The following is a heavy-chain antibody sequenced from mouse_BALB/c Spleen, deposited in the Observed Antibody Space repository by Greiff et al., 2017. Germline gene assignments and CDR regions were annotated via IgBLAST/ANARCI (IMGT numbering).Heavy chain of an antibody. Sequence: VKLVESGPGLVQPSQSLSITCTVSGFSLTSYGVHWVRQSPGKGLEWLGVIWSGGSTDYNAAFISRLSISKDNSKSQVFFKMNSLQANDTAIYYCARNGGSFFAYWGQGTLVTVSA. V-gene: IGHV2-2*02. CDR2: IWSGGST. J-gene: IGHJ3*01. CDR3: ARNGGSFFAY. CDR1: GFSLTSYG.